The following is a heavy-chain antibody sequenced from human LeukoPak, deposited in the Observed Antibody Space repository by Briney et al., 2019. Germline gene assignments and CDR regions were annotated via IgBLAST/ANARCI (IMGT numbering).Heavy chain of an antibody. D-gene: IGHD3-22*01. CDR3: AKDSQHYYDSSGYTPGFDP. CDR1: GFTFSTHA. CDR2: ISGSGGST. Sequence: GGSLRLSCAASGFTFSTHAMTWVRQAPGKGLEWVSAISGSGGSTYYADSVKGRFTISRDNSKNTLYLQMNSLRAEDTAVYYCAKDSQHYYDSSGYTPGFDPWGQGTLVTVSS. J-gene: IGHJ5*02. V-gene: IGHV3-23*01.